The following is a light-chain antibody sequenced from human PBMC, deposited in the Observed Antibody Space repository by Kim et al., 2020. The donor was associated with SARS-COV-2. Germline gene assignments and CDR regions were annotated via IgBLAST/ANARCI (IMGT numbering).Light chain of an antibody. V-gene: IGKV1D-13*01. Sequence: AIQLTQSPSSLSASVGDRVTITCRASQGIGSALAWYQQKPGKAPRLLISDASDLKSGVPSRFSGSGSGTDFTLTIGSLQPEDFATYYCQQYNNYPRTFVQGTKVDIK. J-gene: IGKJ1*01. CDR2: DAS. CDR1: QGIGSA. CDR3: QQYNNYPRT.